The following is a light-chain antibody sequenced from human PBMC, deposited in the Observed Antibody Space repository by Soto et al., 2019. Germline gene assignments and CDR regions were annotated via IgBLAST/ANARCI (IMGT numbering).Light chain of an antibody. V-gene: IGLV2-14*01. J-gene: IGLJ3*02. Sequence: QSALTQPASVSGSPGQLITISCTGTSSDVGGYNYVSWYQQHPGKAPKLMIYEVSNRPSGVSNRFSGSKSGNTASLTISGLQAEDEADYYCSSYTSSSISFGGGTKLTVL. CDR2: EVS. CDR1: SSDVGGYNY. CDR3: SSYTSSSIS.